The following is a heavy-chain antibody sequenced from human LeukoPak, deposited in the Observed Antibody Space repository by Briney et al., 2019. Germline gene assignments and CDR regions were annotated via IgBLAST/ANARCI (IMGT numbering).Heavy chain of an antibody. V-gene: IGHV3-21*01. Sequence: PGGSLRLSCAASGFTFSSYSMNWVRQAPGKGLEWVSSISSSSSYIYYADSVKGRFTISRDNAKNSLYLQMNSLRAEDTAVYYCERDGGYCSSTSCYALSDYWGQGTLVTVSS. D-gene: IGHD2-2*03. J-gene: IGHJ4*02. CDR1: GFTFSSYS. CDR3: ERDGGYCSSTSCYALSDY. CDR2: ISSSSSYI.